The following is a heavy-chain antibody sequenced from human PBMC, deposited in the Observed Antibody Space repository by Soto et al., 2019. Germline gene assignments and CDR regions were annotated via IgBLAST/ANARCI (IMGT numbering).Heavy chain of an antibody. CDR3: AREGVTNYTDYYFDL. J-gene: IGHJ4*01. V-gene: IGHV3-23*01. D-gene: IGHD4-4*01. Sequence: GGSLRLSCAASGFTLSSYAMSWVRQAPGKGLEWVSTFSGTGGYTYYADSVKGRFTISRDDSKNTLFLHMNSLRAADTAVYYCAREGVTNYTDYYFDLWGNGALVTVAS. CDR2: FSGTGGYT. CDR1: GFTLSSYA.